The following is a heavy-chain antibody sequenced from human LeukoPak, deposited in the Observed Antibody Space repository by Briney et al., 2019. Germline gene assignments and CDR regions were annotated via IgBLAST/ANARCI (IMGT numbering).Heavy chain of an antibody. CDR3: AEGLRFLEWPLGY. CDR2: FNPEDGET. V-gene: IGHV1-24*01. D-gene: IGHD3-3*01. J-gene: IGHJ4*02. Sequence: ASVKVSCKVSGYTLSELSMHWVRQAPGKGLEWMGGFNPEDGETIYTQNLQGRVIMTEDTSTDTAYMELSSLRSEDTAVYYCAEGLRFLEWPLGYWGQGTLVTVSS. CDR1: GYTLSELS.